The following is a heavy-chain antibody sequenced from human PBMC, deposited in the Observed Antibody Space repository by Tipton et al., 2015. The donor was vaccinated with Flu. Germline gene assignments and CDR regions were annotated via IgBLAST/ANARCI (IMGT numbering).Heavy chain of an antibody. V-gene: IGHV3-49*03. Sequence: SLRLSCTASGFTFGDYAMSWLRQAPGKGLEWVGFIRSKAYGGTTEYAASVKGRFTISRDDSKSIAYLQMNSLKTEDTAVYYCTRDYYYDSSGLHDAFDIWGQGTMVTVSS. D-gene: IGHD3-22*01. CDR2: IRSKAYGGTT. J-gene: IGHJ3*02. CDR3: TRDYYYDSSGLHDAFDI. CDR1: GFTFGDYA.